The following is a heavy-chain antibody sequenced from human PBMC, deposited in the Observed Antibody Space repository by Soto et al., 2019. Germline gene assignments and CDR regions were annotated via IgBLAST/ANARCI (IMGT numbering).Heavy chain of an antibody. V-gene: IGHV1-18*01. CDR3: VMVDNYVTPTPQDV. CDR2: ISPYTGNT. D-gene: IGHD3-16*01. Sequence: QVQLVQSGDEVKKPGASVKVSCKASGYIFVNYDIAWVRQAPGQGLEWMGWISPYTGNTHSATKIQGRLTMITDTSTSTAYMYLGSLTSDDTAVYYCVMVDNYVTPTPQDVWGQGTTVTVS. CDR1: GYIFVNYD. J-gene: IGHJ6*02.